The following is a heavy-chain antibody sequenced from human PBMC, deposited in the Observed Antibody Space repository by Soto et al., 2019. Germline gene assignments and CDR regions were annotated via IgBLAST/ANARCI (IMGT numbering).Heavy chain of an antibody. CDR3: ARARVTTLTFIDN. Sequence: QVQLVQSGAEVKKPGASVKVSCKASGYTFTGYYMHWVRQAPGQGLEWMGWINPNSGGTNYAQKLQGGLTVSRDTSISTAYMELSRLRSDDTAVYYCARARVTTLTFIDNWGQGTLVTVSS. J-gene: IGHJ4*02. V-gene: IGHV1-2*02. CDR1: GYTFTGYY. CDR2: INPNSGGT. D-gene: IGHD4-17*01.